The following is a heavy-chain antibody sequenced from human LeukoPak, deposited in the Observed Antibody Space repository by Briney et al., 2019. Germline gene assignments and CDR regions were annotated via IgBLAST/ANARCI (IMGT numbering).Heavy chain of an antibody. CDR2: IKQDGSEK. CDR1: GFIFSRYW. V-gene: IGHV3-7*02. D-gene: IGHD3-9*01. CDR3: AKCPSGVLRYFAPIDY. Sequence: GGSLRLSCAASGFIFSRYWMSWVRQAPGKGLEWVAHIKQDGSEKYYVDSVKGRFTISRDNAKNSLYLQMNSLRAEDTAVYYCAKCPSGVLRYFAPIDYWGQGTLVTVSS. J-gene: IGHJ4*02.